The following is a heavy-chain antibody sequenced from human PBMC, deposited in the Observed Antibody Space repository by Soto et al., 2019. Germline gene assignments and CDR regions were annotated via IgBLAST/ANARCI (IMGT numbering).Heavy chain of an antibody. D-gene: IGHD3-16*01. V-gene: IGHV1-58*01. J-gene: IGHJ6*02. CDR2: IVVGSGNT. CDR3: ARGGSASGGYYYYVMDV. CDR1: GFTFTNSA. Sequence: SVKVSCKASGFTFTNSAVQWVRQARGQRLEWIGWIVVGSGNTNYAQKFQERVTITRDMSTSTAYMELSSLRSEDTAVYYCARGGSASGGYYYYVMDVWGQGTTVTVSS.